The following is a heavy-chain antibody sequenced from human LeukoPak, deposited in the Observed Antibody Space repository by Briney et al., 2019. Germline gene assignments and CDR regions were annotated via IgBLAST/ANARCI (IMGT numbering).Heavy chain of an antibody. D-gene: IGHD6-19*01. CDR2: INWNGGST. Sequence: GGSLRLSCAASGFTFDYYGMSWVRQAPGKGLEWVSGINWNGGSTGYADSVKGRFTISRDNAKNSLYLQMNSLRAEDTALYHCARDFSSGWYGWFDPWGQGTLVTVSS. CDR1: GFTFDYYG. V-gene: IGHV3-20*01. J-gene: IGHJ5*02. CDR3: ARDFSSGWYGWFDP.